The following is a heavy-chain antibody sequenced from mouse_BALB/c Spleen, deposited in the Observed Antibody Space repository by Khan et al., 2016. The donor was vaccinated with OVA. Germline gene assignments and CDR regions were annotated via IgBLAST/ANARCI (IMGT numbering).Heavy chain of an antibody. CDR1: GYTFTNYW. CDR2: IDTYNGET. Sequence: QVQLQQSGPDLVRPGASVKISCKASGYTFTNYWIHWVKQRPGKGLEWLGMIDTYNGETILNKNFNDKTTLTVDKSSNTAYMQLSSLTTEDSAFYSSARHDYGEFTYWGQGTLVTVSA. V-gene: IGHV1-53*01. D-gene: IGHD2-4*01. J-gene: IGHJ3*01. CDR3: ARHDYGEFTY.